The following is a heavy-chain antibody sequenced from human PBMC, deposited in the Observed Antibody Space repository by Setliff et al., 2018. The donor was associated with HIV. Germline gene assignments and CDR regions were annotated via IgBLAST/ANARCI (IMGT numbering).Heavy chain of an antibody. CDR2: ISGSGATT. D-gene: IGHD1-26*01. CDR3: VRDYMWAFDY. Sequence: EASVKVSCAASRFTFSTYAMSWVRQAPGKGLEWVSGISGSGATTNYADSVRGRFTISRDNTKNSLYLQMNNLRAEDTAVYYCVRDYMWAFDYWGQGTLVTVSS. J-gene: IGHJ4*02. V-gene: IGHV3-23*01. CDR1: RFTFSTYA.